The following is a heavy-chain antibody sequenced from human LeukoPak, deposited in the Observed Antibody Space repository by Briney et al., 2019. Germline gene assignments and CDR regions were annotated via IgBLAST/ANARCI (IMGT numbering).Heavy chain of an antibody. CDR2: IYYSGST. J-gene: IGHJ3*02. Sequence: SQTLSLTCTVSGGSISSSSYYWGWIRQPPGKGLEWIGSIYYSGSTYYNPSLKSRVTISVDTSKNQFSLKLSSVTAADMAVYYCAASPADAFDIWGQGTMVTVSS. CDR3: AASPADAFDI. CDR1: GGSISSSSYY. V-gene: IGHV4-39*01.